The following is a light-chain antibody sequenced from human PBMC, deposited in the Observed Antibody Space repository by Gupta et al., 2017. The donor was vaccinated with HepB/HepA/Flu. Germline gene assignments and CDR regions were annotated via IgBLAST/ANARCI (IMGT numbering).Light chain of an antibody. CDR1: QNVLYFNNKDF. Sequence: EIVMNHSPDLQAVSLGEKATINCKSSQNVLYFNNKDFSACYQQKPQHPPKLLISWASTRESGVPDRFSGSGSRTVFPLTISILQADVVAFYYCQHYYDPPITFGQGTRLEIK. V-gene: IGKV4-1*01. J-gene: IGKJ5*01. CDR3: QHYYDPPIT. CDR2: WAS.